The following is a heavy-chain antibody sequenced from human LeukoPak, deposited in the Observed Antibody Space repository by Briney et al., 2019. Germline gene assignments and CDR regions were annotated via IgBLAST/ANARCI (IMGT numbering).Heavy chain of an antibody. J-gene: IGHJ3*02. V-gene: IGHV4-34*01. D-gene: IGHD6-13*01. CDR1: GGSFSGYY. CDR3: ARVGYVAAAGADAFDI. CDR2: IYHSGST. Sequence: PSETLSLTCAVYGGSFSGYYWSWIRQPPGKGLEWIGSIYHSGSTYYNPSLKSRVTISVDTSKNQFSLKLSSVTAADTAVYYCARVGYVAAAGADAFDIWGQGTMVTVSS.